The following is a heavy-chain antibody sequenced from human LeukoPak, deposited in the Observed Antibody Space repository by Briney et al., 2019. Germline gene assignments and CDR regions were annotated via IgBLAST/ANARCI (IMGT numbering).Heavy chain of an antibody. V-gene: IGHV4-59*01. CDR2: IYYSGST. J-gene: IGHJ6*03. Sequence: SETLSLTCTVSGGSISSYYWSWIRQPPGKGLEWIGYIYYSGSTNYNPSLKSRVTISVDTSKNQFSLKLSSVTAADTAVYYCARVRVNCSGGSCYYYMDVWGKRTTVTVSS. CDR1: GGSISSYY. D-gene: IGHD2-15*01. CDR3: ARVRVNCSGGSCYYYMDV.